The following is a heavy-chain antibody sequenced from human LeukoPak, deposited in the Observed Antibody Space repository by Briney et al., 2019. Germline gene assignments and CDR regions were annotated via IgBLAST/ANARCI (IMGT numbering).Heavy chain of an antibody. D-gene: IGHD5-24*01. CDR1: GGTFSSYA. Sequence: GASVKVSCKGSGGTFSSYAFSWVRQAPGQGLEWMGWINPNNGGTNYAQKFQGRVTMTRDTAISTAYMELSRLRSDDSAVYYCARSTGWLQSPTDYWGQGTLVTVSS. J-gene: IGHJ4*02. CDR3: ARSTGWLQSPTDY. CDR2: INPNNGGT. V-gene: IGHV1-2*02.